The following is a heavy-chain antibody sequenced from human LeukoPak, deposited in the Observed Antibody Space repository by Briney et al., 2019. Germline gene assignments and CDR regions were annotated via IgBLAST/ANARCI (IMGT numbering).Heavy chain of an antibody. CDR1: GFTFSSYA. D-gene: IGHD4-23*01. CDR2: ISYDGSNK. CDR3: ARVYGGSRGQFDY. Sequence: PGGSLRLSCAASGFTFSSYAMHWVRQAPGKGLEWVAVISYDGSNKYYADSVKGRFTISRDNSKNTLYLQMNSLRAEDTAVYYCARVYGGSRGQFDYWGQGILVTVSS. J-gene: IGHJ4*02. V-gene: IGHV3-30-3*01.